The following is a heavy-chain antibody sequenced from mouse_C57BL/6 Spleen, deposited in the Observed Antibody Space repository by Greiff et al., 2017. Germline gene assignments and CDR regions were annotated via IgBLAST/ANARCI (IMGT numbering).Heavy chain of an antibody. D-gene: IGHD4-1*01. Sequence: VKLQQPGAELVQPGASVKLSCKASGYTFTSYWMHWVKQRPGRGLEWIGRIDPNSGGTKYNEKFKSKATLTVDKPSSTAHIQLSSLTSEDSAVYCCAKGGLGRFAYWGQGTLVTVSA. CDR3: AKGGLGRFAY. V-gene: IGHV1-72*01. CDR2: IDPNSGGT. CDR1: GYTFTSYW. J-gene: IGHJ3*01.